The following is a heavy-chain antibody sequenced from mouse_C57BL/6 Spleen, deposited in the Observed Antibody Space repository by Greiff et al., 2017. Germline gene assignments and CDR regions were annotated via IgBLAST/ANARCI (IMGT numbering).Heavy chain of an antibody. CDR3: TREGNYDYEKDYAMDY. CDR2: IYPGNSDT. CDR1: GYTFTSYW. J-gene: IGHJ4*01. V-gene: IGHV1-5*01. Sequence: VQLKQSGPVLARPGASVKMSCKTSGYTFTSYWMHWVKQRPGQGLEWIGAIYPGNSDTSYNQKFKGKAKLTAVTSASTAYMELSSLTNEDSAVYYCTREGNYDYEKDYAMDYWGQGTSVTVSS. D-gene: IGHD2-4*01.